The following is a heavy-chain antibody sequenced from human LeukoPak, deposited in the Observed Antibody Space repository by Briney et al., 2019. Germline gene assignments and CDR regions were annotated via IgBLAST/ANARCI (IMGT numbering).Heavy chain of an antibody. CDR1: GGSISSYY. Sequence: SETLSLTCTVSGGSISSYYWSWIRQPPGKGLEWIGYIYYSGSTNYNPSLKSRVTISVDTSKNQFSLKLSSVTAADTAVYYCARSPMYVWFDPWGQGTLVTVSS. J-gene: IGHJ5*02. D-gene: IGHD2-8*01. CDR2: IYYSGST. CDR3: ARSPMYVWFDP. V-gene: IGHV4-59*01.